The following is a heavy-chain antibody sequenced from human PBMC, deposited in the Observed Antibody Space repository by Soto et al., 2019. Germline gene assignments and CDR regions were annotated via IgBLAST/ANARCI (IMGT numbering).Heavy chain of an antibody. CDR3: ATIVVVASTMRDDAFDI. Sequence: QVQLQQWGTGQLKSSETLSLTCAVNGGSFSGYYWSWIRQPPGKGLEWIGEIHHSGITNYNPSLKSRVTISLDTSKNQFSLKLNSVTAADTAVYYCATIVVVASTMRDDAFDIWGQGTMVTVSS. CDR2: IHHSGIT. V-gene: IGHV4-34*01. J-gene: IGHJ3*02. D-gene: IGHD2-2*01. CDR1: GGSFSGYY.